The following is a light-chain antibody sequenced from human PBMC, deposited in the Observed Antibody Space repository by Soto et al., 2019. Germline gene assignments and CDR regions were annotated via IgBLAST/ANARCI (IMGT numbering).Light chain of an antibody. CDR2: AAS. Sequence: DIQMTQSPSSLSASVGDRVTITCRASQSISTYLNWYQQKPGKAPKLLIYAASSLQSGVPSRFRGSGSGTDFTLTISSLQPDDFATYFCQQSYSTPRTFGQGTKVEIK. V-gene: IGKV1-39*01. CDR1: QSISTY. CDR3: QQSYSTPRT. J-gene: IGKJ1*01.